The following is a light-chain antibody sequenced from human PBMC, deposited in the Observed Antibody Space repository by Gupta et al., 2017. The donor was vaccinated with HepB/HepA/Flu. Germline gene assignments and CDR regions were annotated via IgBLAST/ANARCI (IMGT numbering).Light chain of an antibody. V-gene: IGKV1D-13*01. J-gene: IGKJ4*01. CDR3: QHVYNGVT. CDR1: QGISSA. Sequence: AIQLTQSPSSLSASVGDRVTITCRASQGISSALAWYQQKPGKPPKLLIFDASRLESEVSSRFSGSGSGTDFTLTSSSRQTEDFATYYGQHVYNGVTFGRGTKLEIK. CDR2: DAS.